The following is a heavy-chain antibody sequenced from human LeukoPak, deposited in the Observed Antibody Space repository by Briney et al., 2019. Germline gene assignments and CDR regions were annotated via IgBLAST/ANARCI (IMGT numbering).Heavy chain of an antibody. D-gene: IGHD1-26*01. V-gene: IGHV3-21*01. CDR3: ARDKSIVGAAPFDY. CDR1: GSTFSSYS. Sequence: SCKASGSTFSSYSMNWVRQAPGKGLEWVSSISSSSSYIYYADSVKGRFTISRDNAKNSLYLQMNSLRAEDTAVYYCARDKSIVGAAPFDYWGQGTLVTVSS. J-gene: IGHJ4*02. CDR2: ISSSSSYI.